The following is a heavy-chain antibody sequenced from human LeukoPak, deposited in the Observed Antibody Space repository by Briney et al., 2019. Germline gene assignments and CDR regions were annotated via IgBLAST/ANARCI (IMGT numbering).Heavy chain of an antibody. J-gene: IGHJ6*03. CDR1: GFTFSSYA. CDR2: ISYDGSNK. Sequence: GRSLRLSCAASGFTFSSYAMHWVRQAPGKGLEWVAVISYDGSNKYYADSVKGRFTISRDNAKNSLYLQMNSLRAEDTAVYYCAREYYYDSSGYYYRSYYYYMDVWGKGTTVTVSS. V-gene: IGHV3-30*04. D-gene: IGHD3-22*01. CDR3: AREYYYDSSGYYYRSYYYYMDV.